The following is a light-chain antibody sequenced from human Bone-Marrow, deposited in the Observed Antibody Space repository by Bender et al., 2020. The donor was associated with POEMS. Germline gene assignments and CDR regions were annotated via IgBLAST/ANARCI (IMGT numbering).Light chain of an antibody. CDR3: CSFAGSSTWV. Sequence: QSALTKPASVSGSPGQSITISCTGTNSDVGSYNLVSWYQQFPGKAPKLMIFEDNKRPSGVSTRFSGSKSGNTASLTVSGLQAEDEADYYCCSFAGSSTWVFGGGTKVTVL. V-gene: IGLV2-23*01. CDR2: EDN. CDR1: NSDVGSYNL. J-gene: IGLJ3*02.